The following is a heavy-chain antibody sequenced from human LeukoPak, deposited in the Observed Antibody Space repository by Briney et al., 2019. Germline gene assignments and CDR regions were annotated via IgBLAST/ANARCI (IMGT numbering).Heavy chain of an antibody. CDR1: GFTFSTYA. V-gene: IGHV3-23*01. Sequence: GGSLRLSCAASGFTFSTYAMNWARQAPGKGLEWVSVIVGNGGGIHYADSAKGRFSISRDNSGNTVYLQMNSLRVEDTAVYYCAKDLRPDGRYDFDHWGQGTLVTVS. CDR3: AKDLRPDGRYDFDH. D-gene: IGHD5-12*01. CDR2: IVGNGGGI. J-gene: IGHJ4*02.